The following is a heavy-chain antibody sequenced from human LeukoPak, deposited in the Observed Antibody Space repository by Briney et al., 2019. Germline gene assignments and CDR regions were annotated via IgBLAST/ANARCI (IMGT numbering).Heavy chain of an antibody. D-gene: IGHD1-26*01. CDR1: GGSISSSSYY. CDR2: IYYSGST. Sequence: SETLSLTCTVSGGSISSSSYYLGWIRHPPRKGLEWIGSIYYSGSTYYNPSLKNRIIISVDTSKTSFSLKLSSVTAADTAVYYCARLGIVGATLGYWGQGTLVTVSS. V-gene: IGHV4-39*01. CDR3: ARLGIVGATLGY. J-gene: IGHJ4*02.